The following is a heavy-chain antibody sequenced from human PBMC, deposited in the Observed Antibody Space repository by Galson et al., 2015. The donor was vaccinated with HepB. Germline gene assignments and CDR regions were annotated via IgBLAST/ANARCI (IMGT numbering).Heavy chain of an antibody. D-gene: IGHD2-2*01. Sequence: LRLSCAASGFTFSSYGMHWVRQAPGKGLEWVAVISYDGSNKYYADSVKGRFTISRDNSKNTLYLQMNSLRAEDTAVYYCAKEPAYCSSTSCHDYYYYYGMDVWGQGTTVTVSS. J-gene: IGHJ6*02. V-gene: IGHV3-30*18. CDR2: ISYDGSNK. CDR1: GFTFSSYG. CDR3: AKEPAYCSSTSCHDYYYYYGMDV.